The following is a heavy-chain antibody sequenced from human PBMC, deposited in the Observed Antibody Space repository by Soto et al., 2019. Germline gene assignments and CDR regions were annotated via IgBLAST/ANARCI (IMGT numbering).Heavy chain of an antibody. CDR1: GYSFTTYW. CDR3: ARHSPSAPKDY. D-gene: IGHD3-10*01. J-gene: IGHJ4*01. Sequence: GESLKISCKGSGYSFTTYWIAWVRQMPGKGLEWVGIIYPGDSDTRYSPSFEGHVTISVDKSISTAFLQWNSLKASDNAIYYCARHSPSAPKDYWGQGTLVNVSS. CDR2: IYPGDSDT. V-gene: IGHV5-51*01.